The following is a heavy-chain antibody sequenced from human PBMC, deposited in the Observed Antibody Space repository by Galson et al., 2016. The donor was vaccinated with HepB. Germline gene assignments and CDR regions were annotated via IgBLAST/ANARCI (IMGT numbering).Heavy chain of an antibody. Sequence: ETLSLTCTVCGGSTSSTIHYWGWIRQPPGKGLEWIGSIHSSGSTYYNPSLKSRVTISLDTSNNQFSLTRTSGAAADTAIYYFARQLAGGHSQYYNEMDVWGQGTTVTVSS. V-gene: IGHV4-39*01. CDR1: GGSTSSTIHY. D-gene: IGHD2/OR15-2a*01. CDR3: ARQLAGGHSQYYNEMDV. CDR2: IHSSGST. J-gene: IGHJ6*02.